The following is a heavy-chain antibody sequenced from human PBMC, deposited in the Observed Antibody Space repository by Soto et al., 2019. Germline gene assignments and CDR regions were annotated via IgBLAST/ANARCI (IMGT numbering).Heavy chain of an antibody. J-gene: IGHJ4*02. CDR2: IIPIFGTA. CDR3: ARGGYSSPSDY. CDR1: GGTFSSYA. Sequence: ASVKVSCKASGGTFSSYAISWVRQAPGQGLEWMGGIIPIFGTANYAQKFQGRVTITADESTSTAYMELSSLRSEDTAVYYCARGGYSSPSDYWGQGTLVTVSS. V-gene: IGHV1-69*13. D-gene: IGHD6-13*01.